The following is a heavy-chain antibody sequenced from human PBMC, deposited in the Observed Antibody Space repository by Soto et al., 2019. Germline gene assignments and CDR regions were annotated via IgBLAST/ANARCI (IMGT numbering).Heavy chain of an antibody. CDR3: AKVKNSSSSYCDWFDP. Sequence: GGSLRLSCAASGFTFSSYAMSWVRQAPGKGLEWVSAISGSGGSTYYADSVKGRFTISRDNSKNTLYLQMNSLRAEDTAVYYCAKVKNSSSSYCDWFDPWGQGTLVTVSS. J-gene: IGHJ5*02. V-gene: IGHV3-23*01. CDR2: ISGSGGST. D-gene: IGHD6-6*01. CDR1: GFTFSSYA.